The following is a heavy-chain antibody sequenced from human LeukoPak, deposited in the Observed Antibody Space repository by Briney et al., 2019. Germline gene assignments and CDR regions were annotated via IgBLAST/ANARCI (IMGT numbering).Heavy chain of an antibody. CDR3: ARDDRDGYNYGY. CDR2: IIPVLDIA. J-gene: IGHJ4*02. V-gene: IGHV1-69*04. D-gene: IGHD5-24*01. Sequence: ASVKVSCKASGGTFSSYSISWVRQAPGQGLEWMGRIIPVLDIASYAQKLQGRVTITADKSTSTAYMEFNSLRSEDTAVYYCARDDRDGYNYGYWGQGTLVTVSS. CDR1: GGTFSSYS.